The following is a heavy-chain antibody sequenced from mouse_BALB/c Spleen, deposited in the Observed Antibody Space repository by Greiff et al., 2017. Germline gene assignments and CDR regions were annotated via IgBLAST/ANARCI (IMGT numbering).Heavy chain of an antibody. V-gene: IGHV7-3*02. Sequence: DVKLQESGGGLVQPGGSLRLSCATSGFTFTDYYMSWVRQPPGKALEWLGFIRNKANGYTTEYSASVKGRFTISRDNPQSILYLQMNTLRAEDSATYYCARDMGMIIPGFAYGGQGTLVTVSA. D-gene: IGHD2-4*01. J-gene: IGHJ3*01. CDR1: GFTFTDYY. CDR3: ARDMGMIIPGFAY. CDR2: IRNKANGYTT.